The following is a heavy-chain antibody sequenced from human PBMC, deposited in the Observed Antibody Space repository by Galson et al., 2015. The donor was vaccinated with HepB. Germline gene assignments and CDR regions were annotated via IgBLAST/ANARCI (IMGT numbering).Heavy chain of an antibody. CDR2: ITYDGSNK. D-gene: IGHD4-17*01. CDR3: ARDKTYRGYGDSWGVGYMDV. V-gene: IGHV3-30*03. CDR1: GFTFSTYA. J-gene: IGHJ6*03. Sequence: SLRLSCAASGFTFSTYAMHWVRQAPGKGLEWVAVITYDGSNKYYVDSVKGRFTISRDNSENTLYLQMNSLRAEDTAVYYCARDKTYRGYGDSWGVGYMDVWGKGTTVTVSS.